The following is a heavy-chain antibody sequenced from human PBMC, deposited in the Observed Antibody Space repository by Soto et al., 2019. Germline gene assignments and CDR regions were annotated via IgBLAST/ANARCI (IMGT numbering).Heavy chain of an antibody. D-gene: IGHD3-10*01. CDR3: ARSGRDDTTWSDDAFDI. CDR1: GFTFSDHY. V-gene: IGHV3-72*01. Sequence: EVQLVESGGDLVQPGGSLRLSCAASGFTFSDHYMDWVRQAPGKGLEWVGRIRNKAKSYTTEYAASVKGRFTISGDDSKNSRHLQMISLKTEDTAMYFCARSGRDDTTWSDDAFDIWGQGTVVTVSS. J-gene: IGHJ3*02. CDR2: IRNKAKSYTT.